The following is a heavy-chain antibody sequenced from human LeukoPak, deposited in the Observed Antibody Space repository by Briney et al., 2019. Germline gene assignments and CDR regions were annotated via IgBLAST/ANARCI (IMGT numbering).Heavy chain of an antibody. J-gene: IGHJ2*01. Sequence: PSQTLSLTCTVSGGSIGSGVYYWSWVRQSPGKGLEWIGNIYYSGSAYYNPSLKSRVSISVDTSKNQFPLKLRSVTAADTAVYYCARDDGDYSSPYWYFDLWGRGTLVTVSS. D-gene: IGHD4-17*01. CDR1: GGSIGSGVYY. CDR3: ARDDGDYSSPYWYFDL. CDR2: IYYSGSA. V-gene: IGHV4-30-4*01.